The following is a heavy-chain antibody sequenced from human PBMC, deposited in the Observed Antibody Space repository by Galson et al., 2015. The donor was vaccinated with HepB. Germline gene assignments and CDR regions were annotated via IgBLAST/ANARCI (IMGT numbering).Heavy chain of an antibody. Sequence: SVKVSCKASGYTFTNFGINWVRQAPGQGLEWMGWISAYNGTTNYAQKFQARVTMTTDTSTSTAHMELRSLKSDDTAVYYCARGSNGDYLYWGQGTLVTVSS. J-gene: IGHJ4*02. CDR1: GYTFTNFG. D-gene: IGHD4-17*01. CDR3: ARGSNGDYLY. CDR2: ISAYNGTT. V-gene: IGHV1-18*04.